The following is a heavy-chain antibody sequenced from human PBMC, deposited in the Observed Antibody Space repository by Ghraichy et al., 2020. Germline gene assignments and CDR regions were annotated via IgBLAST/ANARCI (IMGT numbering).Heavy chain of an antibody. J-gene: IGHJ4*02. CDR3: ARGSTTYYDILTAQVNDY. CDR2: INPSDGST. Sequence: ASVKVSCKASGYTFTNYYIHWVRQAPGQGLEWMGLINPSDGSTNYAQNFQGRVTMTRDTSTSTVYMELSSLRSEDTAVYYCARGSTTYYDILTAQVNDYWGQGTLVTVSS. D-gene: IGHD3-9*01. CDR1: GYTFTNYY. V-gene: IGHV1-46*01.